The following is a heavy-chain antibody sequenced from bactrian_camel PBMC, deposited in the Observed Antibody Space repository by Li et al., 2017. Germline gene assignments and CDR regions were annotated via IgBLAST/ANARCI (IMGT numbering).Heavy chain of an antibody. Sequence: VQLVESGGALVQPGGSLSLSCAASGLTFNTYDMAWARSAPGKGLEWVSIINRGGTTYYADSMKGRFTISRDNATNTVYLQMNTLKPDDTAAYYCVRDPNQSDYANWGQGTQVTVS. CDR3: VRDPNQSDYAN. D-gene: IGHD4*01. CDR1: GLTFNTYD. CDR2: IINRGGTT. J-gene: IGHJ4*01. V-gene: IGHV3S40*01.